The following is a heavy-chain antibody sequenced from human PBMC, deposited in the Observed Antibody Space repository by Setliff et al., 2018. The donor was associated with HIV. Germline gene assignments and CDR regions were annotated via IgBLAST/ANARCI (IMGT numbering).Heavy chain of an antibody. CDR3: AREHCSGGSCNGFDI. Sequence: PSETLSLTCTVSGDSISTDYCTWIRQPPGKGLEWSGDIYNSASPSYNPSLKSRVTISVDTAKNQLSRKLGSVTAADTAMYYCAREHCSGGSCNGFDIWGQGTMVTVSS. J-gene: IGHJ3*02. D-gene: IGHD2-15*01. CDR1: GDSISTDY. CDR2: IYNSASP. V-gene: IGHV4-4*09.